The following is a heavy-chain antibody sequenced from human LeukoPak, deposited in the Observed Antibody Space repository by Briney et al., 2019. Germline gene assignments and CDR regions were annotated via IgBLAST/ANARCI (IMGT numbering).Heavy chain of an antibody. CDR2: NNPNSGGT. CDR1: GYTFTGYY. D-gene: IGHD3-10*01. Sequence: ASVKVSCKASGYTFTGYYMHWVRQAAGQGLEWMGWNNPNSGGTNYAQKFQGWVTMTRDTSISTAYMELSRLRSGDTAVYYCARPKALLWFAESWDDAFDIWGQGTMVTVSS. CDR3: ARPKALLWFAESWDDAFDI. J-gene: IGHJ3*02. V-gene: IGHV1-2*04.